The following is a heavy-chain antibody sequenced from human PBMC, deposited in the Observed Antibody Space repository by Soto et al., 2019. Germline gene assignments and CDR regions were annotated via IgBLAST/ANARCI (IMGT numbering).Heavy chain of an antibody. CDR2: ISGSGGST. CDR1: GFTFSSYA. J-gene: IGHJ4*02. CDR3: AKGGDYGDHLDY. D-gene: IGHD4-17*01. Sequence: EVQLLESGGGLVQPGGSLRLSCAASGFTFSSYAMSWVRQAPGKGLEWVSAISGSGGSTYYADSVKGRFSISRDNSKNTLYLQMNSLRAEDTAVYYCAKGGDYGDHLDYWGQGTLVTVSS. V-gene: IGHV3-23*01.